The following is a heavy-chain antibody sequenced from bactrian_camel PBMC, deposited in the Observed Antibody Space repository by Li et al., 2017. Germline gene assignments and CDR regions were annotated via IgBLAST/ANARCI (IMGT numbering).Heavy chain of an antibody. CDR2: MSTTYDT. D-gene: IGHD6*01. Sequence: HVQLVESGGGSVQAGGSMTLSCTASRYLRRMGWFRQAPGKEREGVATMSTTYDTQYAAAVKGRFTISRDNAKNTVYLQLNSLKTEDTGMYFCTRDRPPASVRDGTRSPTKNDFGYWGQGTQVTVS. CDR3: TRDRPPASVRDGTRSPTKNDFGY. V-gene: IGHV3S63*01. CDR1: RYLRR. J-gene: IGHJ6*01.